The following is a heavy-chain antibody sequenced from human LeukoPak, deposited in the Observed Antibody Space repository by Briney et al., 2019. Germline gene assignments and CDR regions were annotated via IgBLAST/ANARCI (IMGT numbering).Heavy chain of an antibody. V-gene: IGHV1-3*01. CDR2: INAGNGNT. Sequence: ASVKVSCKASGYTFTSYAMHWVRQAPGQRLEWMGWINAGNGNTKYSQKFPGRVTITRDTSASTAYMELSSLRSEDTAVYYCARLRVGYCSSTSCYYYYYGMDVWGQGTTVTVSS. CDR3: ARLRVGYCSSTSCYYYYYGMDV. CDR1: GYTFTSYA. D-gene: IGHD2-2*01. J-gene: IGHJ6*02.